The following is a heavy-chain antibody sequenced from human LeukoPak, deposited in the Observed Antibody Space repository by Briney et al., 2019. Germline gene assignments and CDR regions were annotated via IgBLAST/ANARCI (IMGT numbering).Heavy chain of an antibody. J-gene: IGHJ4*02. D-gene: IGHD6-6*01. Sequence: PGGSLRLSCAASGFTFDDYAMHWVRQAPGKGLEWVSGISWNSGSIGYADSVKGRFTISRDNAKNSLYLQMNSLRAEDTAVYYCARGIAARPRTYYFDYWGQGTLVTVSS. CDR1: GFTFDDYA. V-gene: IGHV3-9*01. CDR2: ISWNSGSI. CDR3: ARGIAARPRTYYFDY.